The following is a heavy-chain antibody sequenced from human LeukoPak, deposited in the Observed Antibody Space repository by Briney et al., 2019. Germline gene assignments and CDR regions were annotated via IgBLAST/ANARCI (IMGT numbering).Heavy chain of an antibody. Sequence: ASVKVSCKASGGTFSSYAISWVRQAPGQGLEWMGGIIPIFGTANYAQKFQGRVTMTTDTSTSTAYMELRSLRSDDTAVYYCARVDPLGVRFLEWFADYYYGMDVWGQGTTVTVSS. CDR1: GGTFSSYA. V-gene: IGHV1-69*05. CDR2: IIPIFGTA. J-gene: IGHJ6*02. CDR3: ARVDPLGVRFLEWFADYYYGMDV. D-gene: IGHD3-3*01.